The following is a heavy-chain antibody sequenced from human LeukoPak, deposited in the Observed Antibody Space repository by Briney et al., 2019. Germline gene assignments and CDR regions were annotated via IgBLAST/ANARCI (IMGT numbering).Heavy chain of an antibody. J-gene: IGHJ3*02. D-gene: IGHD5-24*01. CDR3: ARGDRHGYIEVDAFDI. V-gene: IGHV1-69*05. Sequence: SVKVSCKASGGTFSSYAISWVRQAPGQGLEWMGGIIPIFGTANYAQKFQGRVTITTDESTSTAYMELSSLRSEDTAVYYCARGDRHGYIEVDAFDIWGQGTMVTVSS. CDR1: GGTFSSYA. CDR2: IIPIFGTA.